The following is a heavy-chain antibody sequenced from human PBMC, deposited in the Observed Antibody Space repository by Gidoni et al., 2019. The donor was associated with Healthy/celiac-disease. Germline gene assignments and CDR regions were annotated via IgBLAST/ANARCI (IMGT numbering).Heavy chain of an antibody. Sequence: QVQLVESGGGVVQPGRSLRLSCAASGFTFSSYGMHWVRQAPGKGLEWVAVISYDGSNKYYADSVKGRFTISRDNSKNTLYLQMNSLRAEDTAVYYCAKDPSDIVVVPAADYWGQGTLVTVSS. CDR2: ISYDGSNK. D-gene: IGHD2-2*01. CDR3: AKDPSDIVVVPAADY. J-gene: IGHJ4*02. CDR1: GFTFSSYG. V-gene: IGHV3-30*18.